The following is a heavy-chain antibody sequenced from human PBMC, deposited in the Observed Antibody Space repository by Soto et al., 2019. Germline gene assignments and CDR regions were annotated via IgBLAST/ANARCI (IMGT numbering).Heavy chain of an antibody. CDR1: GGTFSSYT. V-gene: IGHV1-69*02. J-gene: IGHJ3*02. D-gene: IGHD3-3*01. CDR3: ARATLTYYDFWSGYGPVDI. Sequence: SVKVSCKASGGTFSSYTISWVRLAPGQGLEWMGRIIPILGIANYAQKFQGRVTITADKSTSTAYMELSSLRSEDTAVYYCARATLTYYDFWSGYGPVDIWGQGTMVTVSS. CDR2: IIPILGIA.